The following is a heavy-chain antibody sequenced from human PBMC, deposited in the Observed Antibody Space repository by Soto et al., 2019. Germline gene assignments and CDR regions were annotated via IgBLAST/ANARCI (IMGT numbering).Heavy chain of an antibody. D-gene: IGHD4-17*01. CDR3: ARGMTTASLYYYYGMDV. CDR1: GGSISSGGYY. CDR2: IYYSGST. Sequence: SETLSLTCTVSGGSISSGGYYWSWIRQHPGKGLEWIGYIYYSGSTYYNPSLKSRVTISVDTSKNQFSLKLSSVTAADTAVYYCARGMTTASLYYYYGMDVWGQGTTVTVSS. V-gene: IGHV4-31*03. J-gene: IGHJ6*02.